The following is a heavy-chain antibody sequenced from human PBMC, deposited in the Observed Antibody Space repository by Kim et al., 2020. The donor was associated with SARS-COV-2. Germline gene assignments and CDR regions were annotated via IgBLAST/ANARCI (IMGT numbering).Heavy chain of an antibody. CDR3: AKGSDGYYYYGVDV. J-gene: IGHJ6*02. CDR2: ISGSGTST. V-gene: IGHV3-23*01. Sequence: GGSLRLSCAASGFTFSSYAMSWVRQAPGKGLEWVSAISGSGTSTYYADSVKGRFTISRDNSKNTLYLQMNSLRAEDTAVFYCAKGSDGYYYYGVDVWGQGTTVTVSS. D-gene: IGHD4-17*01. CDR1: GFTFSSYA.